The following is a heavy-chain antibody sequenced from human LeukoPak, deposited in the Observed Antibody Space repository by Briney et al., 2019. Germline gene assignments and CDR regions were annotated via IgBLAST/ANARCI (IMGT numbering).Heavy chain of an antibody. V-gene: IGHV3-33*01. D-gene: IGHD3-10*01. CDR2: IWYDGSNE. Sequence: PGGSLRLSCAASGFTFSGYAMNWVRQAPGKGLEWVAVIWYDGSNENYADSVKGRFSISRDGSKNTLDLQINSLRDEDTAVYYCASDCYGHGSRYFWGQGTLVSVSS. CDR1: GFTFSGYA. CDR3: ASDCYGHGSRYF. J-gene: IGHJ4*02.